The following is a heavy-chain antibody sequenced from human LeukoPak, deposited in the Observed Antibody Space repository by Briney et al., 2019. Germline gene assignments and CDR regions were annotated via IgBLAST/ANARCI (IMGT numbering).Heavy chain of an antibody. CDR2: IKQDGGEK. V-gene: IGHV3-7*04. Sequence: GGSLRLSCAASGFTFSSYWMSWVRQAPGKGLEWVANIKQDGGEKYYVDSVKGRFTISRDNAKDSLYLQMNSLRPEDTAVYYCAGRGDGNLYYFDHWGQGTLVTASS. CDR3: AGRGDGNLYYFDH. D-gene: IGHD5-24*01. CDR1: GFTFSSYW. J-gene: IGHJ4*02.